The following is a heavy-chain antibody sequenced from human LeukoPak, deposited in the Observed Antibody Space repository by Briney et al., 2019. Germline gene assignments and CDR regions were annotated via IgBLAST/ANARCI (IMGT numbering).Heavy chain of an antibody. J-gene: IGHJ4*02. CDR3: ARDHGTGSFDY. V-gene: IGHV3-11*01. Sequence: KSGGPLRLSCAASGFTFSDYYMSWIRQAPGKGLEWVSYISSSGSTVYYADSVKGRFTISRDNAKNSLYLQMNSLRAEDTAVYYCARDHGTGSFDYWGQGTLVTVSS. D-gene: IGHD3-10*01. CDR2: ISSSGSTV. CDR1: GFTFSDYY.